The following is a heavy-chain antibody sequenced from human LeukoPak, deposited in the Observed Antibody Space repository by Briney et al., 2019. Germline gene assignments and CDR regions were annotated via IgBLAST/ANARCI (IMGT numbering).Heavy chain of an antibody. Sequence: GGSLRLSCAASGFSFSSYNMNWVRQTPGKGLEWVSSITSSSTYTFYADSVKGRFTISRDNSKNTLYLQMNSLRAEDTAVYYCAKVEVDYYFDYWGQGTLVTVSS. V-gene: IGHV3-21*04. D-gene: IGHD3-3*01. J-gene: IGHJ4*02. CDR2: ITSSSTYT. CDR3: AKVEVDYYFDY. CDR1: GFSFSSYN.